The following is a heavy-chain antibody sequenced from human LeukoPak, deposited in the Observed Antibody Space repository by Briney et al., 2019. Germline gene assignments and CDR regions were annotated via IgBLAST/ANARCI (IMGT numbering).Heavy chain of an antibody. CDR1: GGSISSYY. CDR3: VMYYYGSGPAGGFDY. D-gene: IGHD3-10*01. Sequence: RASETLSLTCTVSGGSISSYYWSWIRQPPGKGLEWIGYIYYSGSTNYNPSLKSRVTISVDTSKNQFSLKLSSVTAADTAVYYCVMYYYGSGPAGGFDYWGQGTLVTVSS. V-gene: IGHV4-59*01. CDR2: IYYSGST. J-gene: IGHJ4*02.